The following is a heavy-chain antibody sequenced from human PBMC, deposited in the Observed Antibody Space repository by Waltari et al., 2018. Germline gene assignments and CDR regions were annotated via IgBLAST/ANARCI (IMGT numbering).Heavy chain of an antibody. J-gene: IGHJ4*02. CDR2: IYYSGNT. V-gene: IGHV4-39*01. Sequence: QLQLQESGPGLVKPSETLPLTCTVSGGSISSGSYYWGWVRQTPGKGLEWIGSIYYSGNTYYNPSLRSRVTLSVDTSKNQFSLKLSSVTAADTAVYYCARRHPGYCSNGVCSSFDFWGQGTLVTVSS. CDR1: GGSISSGSYY. CDR3: ARRHPGYCSNGVCSSFDF. D-gene: IGHD2-8*01.